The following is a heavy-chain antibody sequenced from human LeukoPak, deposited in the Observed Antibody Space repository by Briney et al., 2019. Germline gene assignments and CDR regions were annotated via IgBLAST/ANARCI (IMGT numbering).Heavy chain of an antibody. V-gene: IGHV4-59*08. CDR1: GGSISSYC. CDR3: ARQWGISDAFDI. J-gene: IGHJ3*02. Sequence: SETLSLTCTVSGGSISSYCWSWIRQPPGKGLEWIGYIYYSGSTNYNPSLKSRVTISVDTSKNQFSLKLSPVTAADTAVYYCARQWGISDAFDIWGQGTMVTVSS. CDR2: IYYSGST. D-gene: IGHD6-13*01.